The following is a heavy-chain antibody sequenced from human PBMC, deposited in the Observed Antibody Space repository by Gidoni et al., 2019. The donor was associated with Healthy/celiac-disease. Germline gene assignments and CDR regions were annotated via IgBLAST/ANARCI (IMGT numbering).Heavy chain of an antibody. CDR3: AKDHPLHVSGYYTGINY. J-gene: IGHJ4*02. Sequence: EVQLLESGGGLVQPGGSLRLSCAASGFTFSSYAMSWVRQAPGKGLEWVSAISGSGGSTYYAESVKGRFTISRDNSKNTLYLQMNSLRAEDTAVYYCAKDHPLHVSGYYTGINYWGQGTLVTVSS. V-gene: IGHV3-23*01. D-gene: IGHD3-3*01. CDR1: GFTFSSYA. CDR2: ISGSGGST.